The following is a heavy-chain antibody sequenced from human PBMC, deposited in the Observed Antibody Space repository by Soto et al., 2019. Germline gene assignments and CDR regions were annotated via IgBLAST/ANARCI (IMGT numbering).Heavy chain of an antibody. CDR1: GFTFSSYA. CDR2: IVGSGSST. J-gene: IGHJ4*02. V-gene: IGHV3-23*01. Sequence: VHLLESGGGLVQPGGSLRLSCAASGFTFSSYAMSWVRQAPGKGLEWVSGIVGSGSSTYYADSVKGRFTISRDNSKSTLYLQRNSLRADDTALYYCAKAGGDCSGGSCYSNQGDYWGQGTLVTVSS. D-gene: IGHD2-15*01. CDR3: AKAGGDCSGGSCYSNQGDY.